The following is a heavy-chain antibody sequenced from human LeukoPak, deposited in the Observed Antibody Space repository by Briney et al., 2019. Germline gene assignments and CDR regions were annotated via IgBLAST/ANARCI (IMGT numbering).Heavy chain of an antibody. CDR1: GFTFGSYA. J-gene: IGHJ3*02. CDR2: ISGSGGST. Sequence: GASLRLSCAASGFTFGSYAMSWVRQAAGKWLEWVSAISGSGGSTYYAASVKGRFIISRDNSKNTLHLKMHSLRAEDTAVYYCAKDKGRFCSGGSCYSDAFDIWGQGTMVTVSS. V-gene: IGHV3-23*01. CDR3: AKDKGRFCSGGSCYSDAFDI. D-gene: IGHD2-15*01.